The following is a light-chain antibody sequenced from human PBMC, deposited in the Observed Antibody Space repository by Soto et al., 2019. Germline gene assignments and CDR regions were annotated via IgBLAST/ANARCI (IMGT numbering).Light chain of an antibody. CDR1: QSISSF. CDR3: QQYNNFPPWT. V-gene: IGKV1-5*01. J-gene: IGKJ1*01. Sequence: DIQMTQSPSTLSASVGDRATITCRASQSISSFLVWYQQKAGKAPKLLIYDASILETGVPARFSGSGSGTEFTLTISSLHPDDSATYYCQQYNNFPPWTFGQGTKVEIK. CDR2: DAS.